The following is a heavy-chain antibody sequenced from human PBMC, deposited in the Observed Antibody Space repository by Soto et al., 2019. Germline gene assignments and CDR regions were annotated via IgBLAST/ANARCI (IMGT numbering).Heavy chain of an antibody. CDR1: GFIFKMYW. CDR3: TRGPRPITTGTGAY. J-gene: IGHJ4*02. D-gene: IGHD3-10*01. V-gene: IGHV3-74*01. Sequence: EVQLVESGGGLVPPGGSVRLSCAASGFIFKMYWMHWVRQSPGKGLVWISRIYNDGTYSDYADSVRGRFTISRDTVNDTLYLQMNNLRAKASGLYYCTRGPRPITTGTGAYWGQGTQVTVSS. CDR2: IYNDGTYS.